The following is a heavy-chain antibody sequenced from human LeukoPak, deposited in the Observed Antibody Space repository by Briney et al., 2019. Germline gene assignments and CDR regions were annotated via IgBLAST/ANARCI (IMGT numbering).Heavy chain of an antibody. V-gene: IGHV4-34*01. CDR2: INHSGST. D-gene: IGHD6-6*01. Sequence: PSETLSLTCAVYGGPFSGYYWSWIRQPPGKGLEWIGEINHSGSTNYNPSLKSRVTISVDTSKNQFSLKLSSVTAADTAVYYCARGLRYSSSSAARDYYYMDVWGKGTTVTVSS. CDR3: ARGLRYSSSSAARDYYYMDV. CDR1: GGPFSGYY. J-gene: IGHJ6*03.